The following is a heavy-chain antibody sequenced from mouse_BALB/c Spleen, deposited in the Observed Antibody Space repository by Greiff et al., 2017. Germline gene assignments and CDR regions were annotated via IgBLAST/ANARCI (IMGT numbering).Heavy chain of an antibody. CDR3: ARGGIYYDYESAMDY. CDR2: ISDGGSYT. J-gene: IGHJ4*01. Sequence: EVKLVESGGGLVKPGGSLKLSCAASGFTFSDYYMYWVRQTPEKRLEWVATISDGGSYTYYPDSVKGRFTISRDNAKNNLYLQMSSLKSEDTAMYYCARGGIYYDYESAMDYWGQGTSVTVSS. V-gene: IGHV5-4*02. CDR1: GFTFSDYY. D-gene: IGHD2-4*01.